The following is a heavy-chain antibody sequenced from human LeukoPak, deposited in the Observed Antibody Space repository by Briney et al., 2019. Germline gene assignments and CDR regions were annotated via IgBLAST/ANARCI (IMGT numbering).Heavy chain of an antibody. CDR1: GFTFSSYA. V-gene: IGHV3-30-3*01. J-gene: IGHJ6*02. Sequence: PGGSLRLSCAASGFTFSSYAMHWVRQAPGKGLGWVAVISYDGSNKYYADSVKGRFTISRDNSKNTLYLQMNSLRAEDTAVYYCARVGQLHYYYYGMDVWGQGTTVTVSS. CDR2: ISYDGSNK. CDR3: ARVGQLHYYYYGMDV. D-gene: IGHD6-6*01.